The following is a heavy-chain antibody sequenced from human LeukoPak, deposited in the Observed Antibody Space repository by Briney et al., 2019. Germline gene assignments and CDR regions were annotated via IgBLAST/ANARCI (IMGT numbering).Heavy chain of an antibody. D-gene: IGHD3-10*01. J-gene: IGHJ5*02. CDR2: IYTSGST. Sequence: SETLSLTCTVSGGSISSYYWSLIRQPAGKGREWIGRIYTSGSTNYNPSLKTRVTMSVDTSKNQFSLKLSSVTAADTAVYYCARDLVGRGWFDPWGQGTLVTVSS. V-gene: IGHV4-4*07. CDR1: GGSISSYY. CDR3: ARDLVGRGWFDP.